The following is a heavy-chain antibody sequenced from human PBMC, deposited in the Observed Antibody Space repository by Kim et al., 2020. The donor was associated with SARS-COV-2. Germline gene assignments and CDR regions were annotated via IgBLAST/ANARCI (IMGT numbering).Heavy chain of an antibody. CDR3: ARGSFTVVVVAATHSDYYGMDV. J-gene: IGHJ6*02. D-gene: IGHD2-15*01. CDR1: GYTFTSYA. V-gene: IGHV1-3*01. CDR2: INAGNGNT. Sequence: ASVKVSCKASGYTFTSYAMHWVRQAPGQRLEWMGWINAGNGNTKYSQKFQGRVTITRDTSASTAYMELSSLRSEDTAVYYCARGSFTVVVVAATHSDYYGMDVWGQGTTVTVSS.